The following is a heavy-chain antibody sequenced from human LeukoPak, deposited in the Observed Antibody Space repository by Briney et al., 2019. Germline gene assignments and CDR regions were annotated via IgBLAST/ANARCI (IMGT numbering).Heavy chain of an antibody. D-gene: IGHD3-10*01. CDR2: ISGSGGST. CDR3: AKAHDYYIDY. Sequence: GGSLRLSCAASGFTFSSYGMSWVRQAPGKGLEWVSAISGSGGSTYYADSVKGRFTISRDNSKNTLCLQMNSLRAEDTAVYYCAKAHDYYIDYWGQGTLVTVSS. J-gene: IGHJ4*02. CDR1: GFTFSSYG. V-gene: IGHV3-23*01.